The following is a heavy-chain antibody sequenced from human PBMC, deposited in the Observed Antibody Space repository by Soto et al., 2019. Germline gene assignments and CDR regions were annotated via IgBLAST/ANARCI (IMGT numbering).Heavy chain of an antibody. D-gene: IGHD5-12*01. CDR2: IIPTIGTT. J-gene: IGHJ4*02. Sequence: QVQLVQSGAEVKKPGSSVKVSCKASGDTFTIFAISWVRQAPGQGLEWMGGIIPTIGTTNYAQRFQGRIMITGDESTGTAYMELSSLKSEETAVYYCARDLGSGYDPGDYWGQGTLVTVSS. CDR1: GDTFTIFA. CDR3: ARDLGSGYDPGDY. V-gene: IGHV1-69*12.